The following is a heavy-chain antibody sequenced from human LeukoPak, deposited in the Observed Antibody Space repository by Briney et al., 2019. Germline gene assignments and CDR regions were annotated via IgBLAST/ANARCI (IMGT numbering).Heavy chain of an antibody. CDR3: VKDKAYSSSWGYFDY. CDR2: IGGSGGST. J-gene: IGHJ4*02. D-gene: IGHD6-13*01. Sequence: PGGSLRLSCAASGFSFSNYAMNWVRQAPGKGLEWVSCIGGSGGSTYYSDSVRGRFTISRDNSKNTLYLQMNSLRAEDTAIYYCVKDKAYSSSWGYFDYWGQGTLVTVSS. CDR1: GFSFSNYA. V-gene: IGHV3-23*01.